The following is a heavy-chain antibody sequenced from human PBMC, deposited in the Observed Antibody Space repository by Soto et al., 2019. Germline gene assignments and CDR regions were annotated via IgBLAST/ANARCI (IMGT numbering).Heavy chain of an antibody. CDR1: GYTFRNYG. Sequence: QLQLLQSGPELMKPGASVKLSCKASGYTFRNYGINWVRQAPGQGLEWMGWISAYNGDTNYAHNSQGRVTMATDTPTSTAYMELRSLKSDDTAVYYCARDGRQFVPNSDNFDILGQGTTVTVSS. V-gene: IGHV1-18*01. D-gene: IGHD6-6*01. CDR3: ARDGRQFVPNSDNFDI. J-gene: IGHJ3*02. CDR2: ISAYNGDT.